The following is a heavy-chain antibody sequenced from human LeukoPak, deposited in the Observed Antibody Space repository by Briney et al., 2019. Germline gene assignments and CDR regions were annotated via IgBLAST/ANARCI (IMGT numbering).Heavy chain of an antibody. J-gene: IGHJ3*02. Sequence: GGSLRLSCAASGFTLSRYSMNWVRQAPGKGLEWVSSISISSNYIYYSDSVKGRFTISRDNAKNSLYLQVNSLRAEDTAVYYCARGSRFGVVERDAFDIWGLGTMVTVSS. CDR2: ISISSNYI. V-gene: IGHV3-21*01. CDR1: GFTLSRYS. CDR3: ARGSRFGVVERDAFDI. D-gene: IGHD3-3*01.